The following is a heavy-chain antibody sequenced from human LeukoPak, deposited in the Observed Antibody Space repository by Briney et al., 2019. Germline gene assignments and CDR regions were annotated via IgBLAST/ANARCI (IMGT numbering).Heavy chain of an antibody. Sequence: GGSLRLSCAASGFTFSSYAMHWVRQAPGKGLEWVAVISYDGSNKYYADSVKGRFTISRDNAKNSLYLQMSNLRAEDTAVYFCARGGGLGVWGQGATVTVSS. CDR2: ISYDGSNK. CDR1: GFTFSSYA. CDR3: ARGGGLGV. D-gene: IGHD3-16*01. V-gene: IGHV3-30-3*01. J-gene: IGHJ6*02.